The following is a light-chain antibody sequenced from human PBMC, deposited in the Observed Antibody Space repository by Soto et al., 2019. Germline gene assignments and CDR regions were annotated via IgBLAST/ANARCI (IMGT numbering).Light chain of an antibody. J-gene: IGLJ3*02. V-gene: IGLV2-14*01. CDR1: SSDVGGYNY. CDR2: EVS. CDR3: SSYTSSSTL. Sequence: QSALTQPASVSGSPGQSITISCTGTSSDVGGYNYVSWYQQHPGKAPKLMIYEVSNRPSGVSNRFSGSKSGNTAFLTISGLQAEDEADYYCSSYTSSSTLFGGGTQLTVL.